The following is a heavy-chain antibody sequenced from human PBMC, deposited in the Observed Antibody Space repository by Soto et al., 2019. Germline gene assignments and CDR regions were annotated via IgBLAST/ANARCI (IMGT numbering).Heavy chain of an antibody. CDR3: ARSPDCSGGSCYIAEFYFDY. CDR1: GYSFTSYW. CDR2: IYPGDSDT. V-gene: IGHV5-51*01. Sequence: GESLKISCKGSGYSFTSYWIGWVRQMPGKGLEWMGIIYPGDSDTRYSPSFQGQVTISADKSISTAYLQWSSLKASDTAMYYCARSPDCSGGSCYIAEFYFDYWGQGTLVTVSS. J-gene: IGHJ4*02. D-gene: IGHD2-15*01.